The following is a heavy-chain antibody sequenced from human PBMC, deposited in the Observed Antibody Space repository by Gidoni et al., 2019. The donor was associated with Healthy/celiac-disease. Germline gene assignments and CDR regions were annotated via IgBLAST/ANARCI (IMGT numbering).Heavy chain of an antibody. CDR2: IWYDGSNK. CDR3: ARMGYDFWSGPGGMDV. J-gene: IGHJ6*02. CDR1: GFTFSSYG. V-gene: IGHV3-33*01. D-gene: IGHD3-3*01. Sequence: QVQLVESGGGVVQPGRSLRLSCAASGFTFSSYGMHWVRQAPGKGLEWVAVIWYDGSNKYYADSVKGRFTISRDNSKNTLYLQMNSLRAEDTAVYYCARMGYDFWSGPGGMDVWGQGTTVTVSS.